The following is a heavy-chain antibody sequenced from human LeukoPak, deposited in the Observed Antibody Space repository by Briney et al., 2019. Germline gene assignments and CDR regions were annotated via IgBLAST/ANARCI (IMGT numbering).Heavy chain of an antibody. CDR3: ARGRYPAAREHHPENDY. J-gene: IGHJ4*02. Sequence: ASVPVSCQASGYTFTSYDINWVRQATGQGLEWMGWMNPNSGNKGYAQKCQGRGTITRNTTKRTAYMVLSSQKSEDTAVYYCARGRYPAAREHHPENDYWGQGTLGTVSS. CDR1: GYTFTSYD. CDR2: MNPNSGNK. V-gene: IGHV1-8*03. D-gene: IGHD6-6*01.